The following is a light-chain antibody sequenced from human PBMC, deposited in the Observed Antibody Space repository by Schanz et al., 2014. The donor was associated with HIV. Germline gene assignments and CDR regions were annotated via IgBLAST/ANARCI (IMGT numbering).Light chain of an antibody. CDR2: ATS. V-gene: IGKV3-20*01. J-gene: IGKJ4*01. Sequence: EIVMTQSPATLSVSPGDRATLSCRASQSLTTNYLAWYQQKLGQAPRLVIYATSTRAAGIPDRFSGTGSGTDFTLTISSLEPEDFAVYYCQYFGNSGGTFGGGTKVEIK. CDR3: QYFGNSGGT. CDR1: QSLTTNY.